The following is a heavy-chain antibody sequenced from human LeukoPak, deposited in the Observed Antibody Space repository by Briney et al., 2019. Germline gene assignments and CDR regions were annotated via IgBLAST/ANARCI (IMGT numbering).Heavy chain of an antibody. D-gene: IGHD3-3*01. Sequence: GGSLRLSCAASGFIFNSYGMHWVRQAPGKGLEWVAVISYDGSNKYYADSVKGRFTISRDNSKNTLYLQMNSLRAEDTAVYYCARGFTIFGPGYFDYWGQGTLVTVSS. CDR1: GFIFNSYG. J-gene: IGHJ4*02. CDR3: ARGFTIFGPGYFDY. CDR2: ISYDGSNK. V-gene: IGHV3-30*19.